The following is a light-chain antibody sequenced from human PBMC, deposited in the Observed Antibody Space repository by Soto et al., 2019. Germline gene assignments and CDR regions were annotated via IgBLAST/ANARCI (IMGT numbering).Light chain of an antibody. V-gene: IGKV1-27*01. Sequence: DIQMTQSPSSLSASVGDRVTITCRASQGIANNLAWYQQKPGKVPKVLIYAASTLQSGVPSRFSGTGSGTDFTLTISSMQPEDVATYYCQKYNSASETFGPGTKVDLK. CDR1: QGIANN. J-gene: IGKJ3*01. CDR2: AAS. CDR3: QKYNSASET.